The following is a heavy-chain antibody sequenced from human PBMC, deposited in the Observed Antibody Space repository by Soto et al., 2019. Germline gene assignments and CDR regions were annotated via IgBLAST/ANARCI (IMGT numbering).Heavy chain of an antibody. CDR3: AREETAWPLAYGLDV. V-gene: IGHV3-21*01. D-gene: IGHD2-21*02. J-gene: IGHJ6*02. CDR1: GFTFSSYS. Sequence: GVLKISCAASGFTFSSYSMHWVRQAPGKGLEWVSSIGTRSDIYYADSVKGRFTISRDNAKNSLSLQMNSMTAEDTAVYYCAREETAWPLAYGLDVWGQGTTVTVSS. CDR2: IGTRSDI.